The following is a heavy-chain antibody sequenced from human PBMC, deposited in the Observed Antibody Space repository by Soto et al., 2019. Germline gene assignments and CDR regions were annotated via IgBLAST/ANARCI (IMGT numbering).Heavy chain of an antibody. D-gene: IGHD2-15*01. CDR3: ARDRELLPYYYGMDV. CDR2: IIPIFGTA. J-gene: IGHJ6*02. CDR1: GGTFSSYA. V-gene: IGHV1-69*13. Sequence: GASVKVSCKASGGTFSSYAISWVRQAPGQGLEWMGGIIPIFGTANYAQKFQGRVTITADESTSTAYMELSSLRSEDTAVYYCARDRELLPYYYGMDVWGQGTTVTVSS.